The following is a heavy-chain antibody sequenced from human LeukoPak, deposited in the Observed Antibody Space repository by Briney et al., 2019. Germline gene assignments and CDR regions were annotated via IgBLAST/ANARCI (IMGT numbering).Heavy chain of an antibody. Sequence: GESLKISCKGSGYTFSSYWIGWVRQMPGKGLEWMGIIYPSDSDTSYSPSLQGQVTISADKSISTAYLQWSSLRASDNAMYYCARQGSGILDYWGQGTLVTVSS. D-gene: IGHD1-26*01. CDR3: ARQGSGILDY. V-gene: IGHV5-51*01. J-gene: IGHJ4*02. CDR1: GYTFSSYW. CDR2: IYPSDSDT.